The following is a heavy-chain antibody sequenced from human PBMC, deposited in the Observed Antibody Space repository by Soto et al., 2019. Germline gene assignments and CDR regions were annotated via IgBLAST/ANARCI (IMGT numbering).Heavy chain of an antibody. J-gene: IGHJ4*02. CDR1: GFTFSSFG. CDR2: ISYDGSNK. V-gene: IGHV3-30*03. Sequence: GGSLRLSCAASGFTFSSFGMHWVRQAPGKGLEWVAVISYDGSNKYYADSVKGRFTISRDNAKNSLYLQMNSLRPEDTAVYYCARYGSGSYYMDPFDYWGQGTLVTVSS. D-gene: IGHD3-10*01. CDR3: ARYGSGSYYMDPFDY.